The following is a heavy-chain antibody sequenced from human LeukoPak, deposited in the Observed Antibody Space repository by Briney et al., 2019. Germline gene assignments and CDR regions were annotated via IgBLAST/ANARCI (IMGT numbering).Heavy chain of an antibody. Sequence: GGSLRLSCAASGFTFSSYSMNWVRQAPGKGLEWVSSISSSSSYIYYADSVKGRFTISRDNAKNSLYLQMNSLRAEDTAVYYCASGYDFWSGYYSKYYFDYWGQGTLVTVSS. CDR3: ASGYDFWSGYYSKYYFDY. CDR1: GFTFSSYS. D-gene: IGHD3-3*01. CDR2: ISSSSSYI. V-gene: IGHV3-21*01. J-gene: IGHJ4*02.